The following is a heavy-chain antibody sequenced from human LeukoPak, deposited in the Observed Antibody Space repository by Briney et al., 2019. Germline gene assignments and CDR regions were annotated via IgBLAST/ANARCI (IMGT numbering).Heavy chain of an antibody. Sequence: PSETPSLTCTVSGGSITAYYWSWIRQPPGKGLEWIGYISYTGSTNYNPSLKSRVTISVDTSKKQFSLKLSSVTAADTAVYYCARETIFGYFDLWGRGTLVTVSS. D-gene: IGHD3-9*01. J-gene: IGHJ2*01. CDR3: ARETIFGYFDL. CDR2: ISYTGST. V-gene: IGHV4-59*12. CDR1: GGSITAYY.